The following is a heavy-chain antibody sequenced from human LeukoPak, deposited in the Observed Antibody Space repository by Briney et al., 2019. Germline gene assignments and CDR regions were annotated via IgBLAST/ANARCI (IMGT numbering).Heavy chain of an antibody. V-gene: IGHV4-34*01. J-gene: IGHJ5*02. Sequence: SETLSLTCAVYGGSFSGYYWSWIRQPPGKGLEWIGEINHSGSTNYNPSLKSRVTISVDTSKNQFSLKLSSVTAADTAVYYCARPLAAAGYPYWFDPWGQGTLVTVSS. D-gene: IGHD6-13*01. CDR3: ARPLAAAGYPYWFDP. CDR2: INHSGST. CDR1: GGSFSGYY.